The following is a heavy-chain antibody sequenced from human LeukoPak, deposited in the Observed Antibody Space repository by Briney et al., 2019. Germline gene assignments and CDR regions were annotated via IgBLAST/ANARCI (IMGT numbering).Heavy chain of an antibody. Sequence: SETLSLTCTVSGYSISTGYYWDWIRRPPGKGLEWIGTFYHGGSTYYNPSLKSRVTISVDTSKNQFSLNLTSVTAADTAVYYCARRGYDSSGWKAFDIWGQGTMVTVSS. V-gene: IGHV4-38-2*02. J-gene: IGHJ3*02. CDR3: ARRGYDSSGWKAFDI. CDR1: GYSISTGYY. D-gene: IGHD3-22*01. CDR2: FYHGGST.